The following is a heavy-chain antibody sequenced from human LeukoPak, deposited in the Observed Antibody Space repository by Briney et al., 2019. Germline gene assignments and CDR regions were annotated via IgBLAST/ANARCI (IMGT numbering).Heavy chain of an antibody. CDR1: GFTVSSNS. CDR3: ARGGGPIYYDFWSGYYLMYNWFDP. V-gene: IGHV3-66*01. J-gene: IGHJ5*02. CDR2: VYAGGIT. D-gene: IGHD3-3*01. Sequence: PGGSLRLSCAASGFTVSSNSMVWVRQAPGKGLAWVAVVYAGGITNYADSVTGRFIISRDDSKDTLYLQMNSLRAEDTGVYYCARGGGPIYYDFWSGYYLMYNWFDPWGQGTLVTVSS.